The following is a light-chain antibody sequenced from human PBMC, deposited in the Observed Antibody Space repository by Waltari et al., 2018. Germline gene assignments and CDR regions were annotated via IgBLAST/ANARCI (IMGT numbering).Light chain of an antibody. CDR2: GAS. Sequence: DIQMTQSPSSLSASVGVSVTITCQASQDISNYLNWYQQKPGKAPKLLIYGASSFETGVPSRFSGGGSGTDFAFTINSLQPEDIATYYCQQYDNLPYTFGQGTKLEIK. V-gene: IGKV1-33*01. CDR1: QDISNY. J-gene: IGKJ2*01. CDR3: QQYDNLPYT.